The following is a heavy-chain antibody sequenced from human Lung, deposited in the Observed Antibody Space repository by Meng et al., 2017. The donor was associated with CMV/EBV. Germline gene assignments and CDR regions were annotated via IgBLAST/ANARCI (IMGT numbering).Heavy chain of an antibody. Sequence: VHLVRARGRVVRAGGSLGFSCAAVGFTFSDYNFHWVRQAPGKGLVWVSRINTDANERPYEDSVKGRFSITRDNAKNTVFLQMNSLRAEDTAIYYCARDRDWELFDYWGQGILVTVSS. V-gene: IGHV3-74*03. D-gene: IGHD3-10*01. CDR3: ARDRDWELFDY. J-gene: IGHJ4*02. CDR2: INTDANER. CDR1: GFTFSDYN.